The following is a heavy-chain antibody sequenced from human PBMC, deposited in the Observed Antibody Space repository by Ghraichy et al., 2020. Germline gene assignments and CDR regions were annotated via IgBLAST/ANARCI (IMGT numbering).Heavy chain of an antibody. CDR2: IIPIFGTA. Sequence: SVKVSCKASGGTFSSYAISWVRQAPGQGLEWMGGIIPIFGTANYAQKFQGRVTITADESTSTAYMELSSLRSEDTAVYYCARGTIQLWLKYYYYYGMDVWGQGTTVTVSS. CDR3: ARGTIQLWLKYYYYYGMDV. CDR1: GGTFSSYA. D-gene: IGHD5-18*01. J-gene: IGHJ6*02. V-gene: IGHV1-69*13.